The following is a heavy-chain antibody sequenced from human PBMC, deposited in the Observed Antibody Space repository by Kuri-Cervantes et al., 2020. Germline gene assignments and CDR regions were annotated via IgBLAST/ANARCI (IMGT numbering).Heavy chain of an antibody. D-gene: IGHD3-22*01. J-gene: IGHJ4*02. V-gene: IGHV3-30-3*01. CDR2: ISYDGSNK. Sequence: LSLTCAASGFTFSSYAMHWVRQAPGKGLEWVAVISYDGSNKYYADSVKGRLTISRDNSKNTLYLQKNSLRAEDTAVYYCARPPKRAYSSGYSYFDYWGQGTLVTVSS. CDR3: ARPPKRAYSSGYSYFDY. CDR1: GFTFSSYA.